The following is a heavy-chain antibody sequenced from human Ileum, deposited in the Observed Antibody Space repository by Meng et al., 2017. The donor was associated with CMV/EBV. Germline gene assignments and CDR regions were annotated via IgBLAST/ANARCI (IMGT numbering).Heavy chain of an antibody. CDR3: ARNPRRNGVFHFDN. CDR1: GGSFSGYY. V-gene: IGHV4-34*01. CDR2: INHGGST. J-gene: IGHJ4*02. D-gene: IGHD2-8*01. Sequence: SETLSLTCAVYGGSFSGYYWSWIRQPPGKGLEWIGEINHGGSTNYSPSLKSRVTISVDTSKNQFSLNLSSVTAADTAVYFCARNPRRNGVFHFDNWGQGTLVTVSS.